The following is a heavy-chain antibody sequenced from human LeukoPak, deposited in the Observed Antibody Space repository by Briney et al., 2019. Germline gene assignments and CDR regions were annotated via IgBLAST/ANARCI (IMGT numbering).Heavy chain of an antibody. CDR3: ARDSFGEYPLDY. J-gene: IGHJ4*02. D-gene: IGHD3-10*01. V-gene: IGHV3-30*02. Sequence: PGGSLRLSCEASGFTFKDYGMHWVRQAPGKGLEWVAFIRYDGSNKYYADSVKGRFTISRDNAKNSLYLQMNSLRAEDTAVYYCARDSFGEYPLDYWGQGTLVTVSS. CDR1: GFTFKDYG. CDR2: IRYDGSNK.